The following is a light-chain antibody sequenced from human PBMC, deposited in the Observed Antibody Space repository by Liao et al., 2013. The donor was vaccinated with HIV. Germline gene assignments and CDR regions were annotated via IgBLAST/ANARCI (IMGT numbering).Light chain of an antibody. CDR3: QVWDSSSDHRV. CDR1: NIGGKS. CDR2: YDS. J-gene: IGLJ3*02. V-gene: IGLV3-21*04. Sequence: SYELTQPPSLSVAPGETARVTCGGNNIGGKSVHWYYQKPGQGPVVVIYYDSDRPSGIPERFSGSNSGNTATLTISRVEAGDEADYYCQVWDSSSDHRVFGGGTKLTVL.